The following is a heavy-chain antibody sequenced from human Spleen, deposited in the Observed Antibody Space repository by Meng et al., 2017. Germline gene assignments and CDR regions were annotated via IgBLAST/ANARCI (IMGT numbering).Heavy chain of an antibody. D-gene: IGHD3-10*01. J-gene: IGHJ4*02. CDR3: ARGYGSGSYYEYYFDY. Sequence: SETLSLTCAVYGGSFSGYYWNWIRQPPGKGLEWIGEINHSGSTNYNPSLKSRVTISVDTSKNQFSLKLSSVTAADTAVYYCARGYGSGSYYEYYFDYWGQGTLVTVSS. CDR1: GGSFSGYY. V-gene: IGHV4-34*01. CDR2: INHSGST.